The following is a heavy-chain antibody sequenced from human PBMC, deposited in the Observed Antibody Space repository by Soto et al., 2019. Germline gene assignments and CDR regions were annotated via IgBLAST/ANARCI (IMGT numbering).Heavy chain of an antibody. CDR1: GFTFSGSA. CDR3: ARGYSYTQPVFDY. V-gene: IGHV3-73*01. CDR2: IRSKANSYAT. J-gene: IGHJ4*02. Sequence: GGSLRLSCAASGFTFSGSAMHWVRQASGKGLEWVGRIRSKANSYATAYAASVKGRFTISRDDSKNTAYLQMNSLRAEDTAVYYCARGYSYTQPVFDYWGLGTLVTVSS. D-gene: IGHD5-18*01.